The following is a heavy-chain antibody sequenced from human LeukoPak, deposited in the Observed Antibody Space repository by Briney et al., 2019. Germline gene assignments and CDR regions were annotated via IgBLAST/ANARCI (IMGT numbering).Heavy chain of an antibody. CDR3: ARSPVAATPFFDY. Sequence: PSETLSLTCAVYGGSFSGYYWSWIRQPPGKGLEWIGEINHSGSTNYNPSLKSRVTISVDTSKNQFSLKLSSVTAADTAVYYRARSPVAATPFFDYWGQGTLVTVSS. D-gene: IGHD2-15*01. CDR2: INHSGST. J-gene: IGHJ4*02. V-gene: IGHV4-34*01. CDR1: GGSFSGYY.